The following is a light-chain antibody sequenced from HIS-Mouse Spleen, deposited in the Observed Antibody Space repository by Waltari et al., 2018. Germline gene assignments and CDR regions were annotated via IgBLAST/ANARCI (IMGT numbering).Light chain of an antibody. Sequence: QAVLTQPSSLSASPGASASLTCTLRSGINVGTYRIYWYQQKPGNPPQYPLGYKSDSDKQQGSGVPSRFSGSKDASANAGILLISGLQSEDEADYYCMIWHSSAYVFGTGTKVTVL. J-gene: IGLJ1*01. CDR1: SGINVGTYR. V-gene: IGLV5-45*03. CDR2: YKSDSDK. CDR3: MIWHSSAYV.